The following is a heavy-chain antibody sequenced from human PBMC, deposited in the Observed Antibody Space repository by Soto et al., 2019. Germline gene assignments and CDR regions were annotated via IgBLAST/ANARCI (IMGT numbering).Heavy chain of an antibody. Sequence: VKVSCKASGYTVPSYYMHWVRQAPGQGLEWMGIINPNSGSTTYAQKFQGRVTMTRDTSTSTVYMELTSLTSGDTAVYYCARAGIAYCSSTTCYLYYYVMDVWGQGTTVTVSS. D-gene: IGHD2-2*01. V-gene: IGHV1-46*01. J-gene: IGHJ6*02. CDR3: ARAGIAYCSSTTCYLYYYVMDV. CDR1: GYTVPSYY. CDR2: INPNSGST.